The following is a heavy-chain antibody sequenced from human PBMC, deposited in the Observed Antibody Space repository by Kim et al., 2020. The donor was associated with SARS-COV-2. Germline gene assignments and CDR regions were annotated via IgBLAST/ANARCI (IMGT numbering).Heavy chain of an antibody. CDR1: GGSISSSSYY. V-gene: IGHV4-39*01. Sequence: SETLSLTCTVSGGSISSSSYYWGWIRQPPGKGLEWIGSIYYSGSTYYNPSLKSRVTISVDTSKNQFSLKLSSVTAADTAVYYCARQSGLLPGGYWGQGTLVTVSS. D-gene: IGHD1-26*01. CDR2: IYYSGST. J-gene: IGHJ4*02. CDR3: ARQSGLLPGGY.